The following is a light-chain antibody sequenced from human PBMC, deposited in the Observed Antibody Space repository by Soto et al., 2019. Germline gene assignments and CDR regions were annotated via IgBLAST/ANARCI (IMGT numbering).Light chain of an antibody. CDR1: SSNIGAGYD. J-gene: IGLJ1*01. Sequence: QSVLTQPPSVSGAPGQRVTISCTGSSSNIGAGYDVHWYQQLPGTAPKLLIYGNSNRPSGVPDRFSGSKSGTSASLAITGVQAEDEADYYCQSYDSSLSGSCVFGTGTKVTVL. V-gene: IGLV1-40*01. CDR2: GNS. CDR3: QSYDSSLSGSCV.